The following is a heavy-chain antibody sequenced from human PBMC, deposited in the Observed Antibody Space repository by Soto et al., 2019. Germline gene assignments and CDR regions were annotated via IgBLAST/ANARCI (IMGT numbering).Heavy chain of an antibody. D-gene: IGHD3-9*01. CDR3: ARDLGGEYPNDILTGSWAHFDY. J-gene: IGHJ4*02. V-gene: IGHV1-3*01. CDR2: INAGNGNT. Sequence: ASVKVSCKASGYTFTSYAMHWVRQAPGQRLEWMGWINAGNGNTKYSQKFQGRVTITRDTSASTAYMELSSLRSEDTAVYYCARDLGGEYPNDILTGSWAHFDYWGQGTLVTVSS. CDR1: GYTFTSYA.